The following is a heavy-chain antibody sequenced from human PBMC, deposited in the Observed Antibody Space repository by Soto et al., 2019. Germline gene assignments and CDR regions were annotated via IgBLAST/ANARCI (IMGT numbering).Heavy chain of an antibody. CDR1: GYNFARSS. D-gene: IGHD3-3*01. CDR2: IYPGSSEI. J-gene: IGHJ4*02. Sequence: EVQLVQSGAEVKKPGESLKISCKASGYNFARSSIGWVRQMPGKGLEWMAIIYPGSSEITYSPSFQGQVTISADMSISTAYLQWSSLKASDTAIYYCVPYYNYWKMWGQGTLVTVSS. CDR3: VPYYNYWKM. V-gene: IGHV5-51*01.